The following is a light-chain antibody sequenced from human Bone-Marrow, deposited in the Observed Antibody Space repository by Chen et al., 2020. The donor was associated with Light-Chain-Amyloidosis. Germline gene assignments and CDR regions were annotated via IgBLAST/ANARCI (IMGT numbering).Light chain of an antibody. CDR2: EVT. J-gene: IGLJ1*01. CDR1: SSDVGSYDF. V-gene: IGLV2-23*02. Sequence: QSALTQPASESGSPGQSIPISCTGTSSDVGSYDFVSWYQQPAGKAPKLMIYEVTKRPSGVSNRFSGSKSGNTASLTISGLQAEDEADYYCCSYAGSPLYVFGTGTKVSVL. CDR3: CSYAGSPLYV.